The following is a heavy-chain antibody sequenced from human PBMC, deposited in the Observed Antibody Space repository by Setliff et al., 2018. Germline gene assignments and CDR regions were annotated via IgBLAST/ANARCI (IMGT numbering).Heavy chain of an antibody. Sequence: GASVKVSCKASGYTFTSYGISWVRQAPGQGLEWMGWIRAYHCNTNYAQKLQGRVTMTTDTSTSTAYMELRRLRSDDTAVYPCARDLMVLERLIYSMDVWGKGTTVTVSS. D-gene: IGHD2-8*01. CDR2: IRAYHCNT. V-gene: IGHV1-18*01. J-gene: IGHJ6*03. CDR3: ARDLMVLERLIYSMDV. CDR1: GYTFTSYG.